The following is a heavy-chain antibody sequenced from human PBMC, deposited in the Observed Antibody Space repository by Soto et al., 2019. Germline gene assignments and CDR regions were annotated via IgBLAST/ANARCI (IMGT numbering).Heavy chain of an antibody. CDR2: ISGSAGST. J-gene: IGHJ4*02. CDR1: GFSFSDYA. Sequence: EVHLLESGGGLVQPGGSLRLSCAASGFSFSDYAMSWVRQAPGKGLEWVSAISGSAGSTYYADSVKGRFTISRDNSKSTLYLQMTSLRAEDTALYYCAKELSYYGSGSFPYYFDYWGQGTMVTVSS. D-gene: IGHD3-10*01. CDR3: AKELSYYGSGSFPYYFDY. V-gene: IGHV3-23*01.